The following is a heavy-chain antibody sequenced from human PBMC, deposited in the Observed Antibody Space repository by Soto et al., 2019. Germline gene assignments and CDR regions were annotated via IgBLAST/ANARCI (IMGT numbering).Heavy chain of an antibody. CDR1: GFTFSSYG. CDR2: IWYDGSNK. Sequence: GGSLRLSCAASGFTFSSYGMHWVRQAPGKGLEWVAVIWYDGSNKYYADSVKGRFTISRDNSKNTLYLQMNSLRAEDTAVYYCARDRKRGSPGVFDYWGQGTLVTVSS. D-gene: IGHD5-12*01. CDR3: ARDRKRGSPGVFDY. V-gene: IGHV3-33*01. J-gene: IGHJ4*02.